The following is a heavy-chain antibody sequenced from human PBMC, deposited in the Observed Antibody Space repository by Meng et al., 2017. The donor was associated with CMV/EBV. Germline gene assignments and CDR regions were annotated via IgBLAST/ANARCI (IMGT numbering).Heavy chain of an antibody. Sequence: ITVLNLVPALAEPIQASAVTSPSSRFSRSTMRVGVGCCLRPPGEAVVWLVLIYWYDDRRYSPSLKSRLTITKDTSKNQVVLTMTNIDPVDTATYYCAPGVECRGRNWFDPWGQGTLVTVSS. CDR1: RFSRSTMRVG. CDR3: APGVECRGRNWFDP. D-gene: IGHD3-10*01. CDR2: IYWYDDR. V-gene: IGHV2-5*01. J-gene: IGHJ5*02.